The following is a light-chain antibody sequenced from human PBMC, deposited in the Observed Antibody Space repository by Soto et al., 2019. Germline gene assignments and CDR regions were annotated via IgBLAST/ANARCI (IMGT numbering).Light chain of an antibody. CDR1: SSDVGGYNY. CDR3: NSYGSTSTRYV. V-gene: IGLV2-14*01. J-gene: IGLJ1*01. CDR2: EVS. Sequence: QSALTQPASVSGSPGQSITISCTGTSSDVGGYNYVSWYQQHPGKAPKLMIYEVSNRPSGVSNRFSGSKSGKTASLTISWLQAEDAADYFCNSYGSTSTRYVFGTGTKLTVL.